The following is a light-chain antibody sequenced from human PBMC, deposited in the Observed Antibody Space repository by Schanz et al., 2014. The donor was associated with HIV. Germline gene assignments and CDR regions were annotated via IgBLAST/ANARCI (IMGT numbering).Light chain of an antibody. CDR2: DVT. CDR3: SSYAGSNNLV. J-gene: IGLJ2*01. CDR1: SRDVGGYNY. V-gene: IGLV2-14*03. Sequence: QSVLTQPASVSGSPGQSITISCRGTSRDVGGYNYVSWYQQHPGKAPKLMIYDVTNRPSGISSRFSGSKSGNTASLTISGLQTEDEADYYCSSYAGSNNLVFGGGTKLTVL.